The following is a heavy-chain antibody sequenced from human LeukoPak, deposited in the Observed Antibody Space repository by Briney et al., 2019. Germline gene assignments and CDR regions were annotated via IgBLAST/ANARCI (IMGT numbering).Heavy chain of an antibody. Sequence: GGSLRLSCAASGFNFASRWMHWVRQVPGKGLVWVSRISSDGSDTTYADSVKGRFTISGDNVKKIVYLQMRSLRVEDTAVYYCARHFDGKGSFDFWGQGTLVTVSS. J-gene: IGHJ5*01. CDR1: GFNFASRW. CDR2: ISSDGSDT. D-gene: IGHD4-23*01. CDR3: ARHFDGKGSFDF. V-gene: IGHV3-74*01.